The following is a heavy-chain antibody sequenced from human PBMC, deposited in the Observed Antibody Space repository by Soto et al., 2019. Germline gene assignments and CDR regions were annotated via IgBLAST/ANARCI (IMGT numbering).Heavy chain of an antibody. V-gene: IGHV1-24*01. J-gene: IGHJ4*02. Sequence: ASVKVSCKVSGYTLTELSMHWVRQAPGKGLEWMGGFDPEDADTIYAQKFQGRVTMTEDTSTDTAYMELSNLRSEDTAVYYCATLKSDLGLSGNYFNYFDYWGQGTLATVSS. CDR3: ATLKSDLGLSGNYFNYFDY. D-gene: IGHD3-10*01. CDR2: FDPEDADT. CDR1: GYTLTELS.